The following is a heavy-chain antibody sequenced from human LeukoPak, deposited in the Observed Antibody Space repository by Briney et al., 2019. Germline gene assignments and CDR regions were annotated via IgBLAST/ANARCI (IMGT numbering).Heavy chain of an antibody. V-gene: IGHV3-33*06. CDR1: GFTFSSYG. Sequence: PGRSLRLSCAASGFTFSSYGMHWVRQAPGKGLEWVAVIWYDGSNKYYADSVKGRFTISRDNSKNTLYLQMNSLRAEDTAVYYCAKDYYYDSSGPDYWAREPWSPSPQ. CDR3: AKDYYYDSSGPDY. J-gene: IGHJ4*02. D-gene: IGHD3-22*01. CDR2: IWYDGSNK.